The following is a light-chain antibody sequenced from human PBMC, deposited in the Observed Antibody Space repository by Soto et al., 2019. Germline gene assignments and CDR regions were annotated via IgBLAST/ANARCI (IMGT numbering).Light chain of an antibody. V-gene: IGKV3-15*01. Sequence: IVMTQSPATLSVSPGERATLSCRASQRVSINLAWYQQKPGQAPRLLIYRTSTRATGITARLSGSGSGTAFTLTISSLQSEDFAVYYCQQDKSWYTFCQGTKLEIK. CDR3: QQDKSWYT. CDR2: RTS. CDR1: QRVSIN. J-gene: IGKJ2*01.